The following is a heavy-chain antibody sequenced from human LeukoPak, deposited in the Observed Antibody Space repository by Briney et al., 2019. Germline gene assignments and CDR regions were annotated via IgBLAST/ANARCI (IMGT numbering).Heavy chain of an antibody. J-gene: IGHJ4*02. Sequence: PGGSLRLSCAASGFIFSSYEMNWVRQAPGKGLEWVSYISSSGDTIYSADSVKGRFTISRDNAKNLLYLQMNSLRAEDTAVYYCARDYSAAGDYWGQGTLVTVSS. CDR3: ARDYSAAGDY. CDR1: GFIFSSYE. V-gene: IGHV3-48*03. D-gene: IGHD6-13*01. CDR2: ISSSGDTI.